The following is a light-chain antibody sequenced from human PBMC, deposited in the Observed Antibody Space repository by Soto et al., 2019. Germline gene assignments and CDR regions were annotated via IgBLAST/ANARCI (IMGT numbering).Light chain of an antibody. CDR3: QQYGSSGT. CDR1: QSVNNNY. V-gene: IGKV3-20*01. J-gene: IGKJ1*01. CDR2: GAS. Sequence: EIVLTHSPGTLSLSPGEIATLSCRTSQSVNNNYLAWYQQKPGQAPRLLIYGASSRATGIPDRFSGSGSGTDFTLSISRLEPEDFAVYYCQQYGSSGTFGQGTKVDI.